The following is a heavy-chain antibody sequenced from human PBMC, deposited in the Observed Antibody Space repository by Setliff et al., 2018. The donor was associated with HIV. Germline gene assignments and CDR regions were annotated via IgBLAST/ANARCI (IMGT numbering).Heavy chain of an antibody. CDR3: AREARLDYHDSGYSYPYHYMDV. CDR2: ISDSVSA. Sequence: SETLSLTCTVSGGSIDFYYWSWIRQSPGKGLEWIGYISDSVSAAYNPSLRSRVTMSVDTSKSQFSLKMSSVTAADTAVYYCAREARLDYHDSGYSYPYHYMDVWGRGTTVTVSS. D-gene: IGHD3-22*01. J-gene: IGHJ6*03. CDR1: GGSIDFYY. V-gene: IGHV4-59*01.